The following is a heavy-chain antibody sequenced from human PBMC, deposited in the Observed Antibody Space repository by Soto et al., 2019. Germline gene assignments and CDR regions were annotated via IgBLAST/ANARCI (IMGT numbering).Heavy chain of an antibody. CDR2: ISGSGATT. CDR3: AKCTLTEAYSSDSSRVFDI. V-gene: IGHV3-23*01. Sequence: GSLRLCFAASGFTFSSYAISLVRQAPGKGLEWVSTISGSGATTYYADSVKGRFTISRDNSRNTVFLQMYRLRGEETAVYYCAKCTLTEAYSSDSSRVFDIWGQGTMVTVSS. J-gene: IGHJ3*02. CDR1: GFTFSSYA. D-gene: IGHD3-22*01.